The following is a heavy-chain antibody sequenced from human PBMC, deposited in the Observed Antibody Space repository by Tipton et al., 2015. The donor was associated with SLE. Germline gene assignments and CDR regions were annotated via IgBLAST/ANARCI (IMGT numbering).Heavy chain of an antibody. Sequence: TLSLTCAVSGGSISSSNWWSWVRQPPGKGLEWIGEIYHSGSTNYNPSLKSRVTISVDKSKNQFSLKLSSVTAADTAVYYCARVDYYDSSGYYHGAFDIWGQGTMVTVSS. D-gene: IGHD3-22*01. CDR3: ARVDYYDSSGYYHGAFDI. CDR2: IYHSGST. V-gene: IGHV4-4*02. J-gene: IGHJ3*02. CDR1: GGSISSSNW.